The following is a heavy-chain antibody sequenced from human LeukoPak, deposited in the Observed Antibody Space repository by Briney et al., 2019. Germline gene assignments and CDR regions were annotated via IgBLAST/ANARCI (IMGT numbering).Heavy chain of an antibody. J-gene: IGHJ5*02. D-gene: IGHD3-10*01. Sequence: SETLSLTCTVSGGSISSYYWSWIRQPAGKGLEWIGRIYTSGSTNYNPSLKSRVTMSVDTSKNQFSLTLSSVPAAHAAVYYCARIPLGSGQGFDPWGQGIQVTVSS. CDR1: GGSISSYY. CDR2: IYTSGST. V-gene: IGHV4-4*07. CDR3: ARIPLGSGQGFDP.